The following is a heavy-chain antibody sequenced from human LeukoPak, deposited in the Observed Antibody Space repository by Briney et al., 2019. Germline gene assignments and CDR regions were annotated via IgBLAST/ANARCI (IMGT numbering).Heavy chain of an antibody. CDR2: ISGSCCST. V-gene: IGHV3-23*01. CDR1: GFTFSSYA. Sequence: GGSLRLSCAASGFTFSSYAMSWVRQAPGKGLEWVSAISGSCCSTYYADSVKGRFTVSRDNSKNTLYLQMNSLRAEDTAVYYCAKLDADIVVVPAASDPWGQGTLVAVSS. D-gene: IGHD2-2*01. J-gene: IGHJ5*02. CDR3: AKLDADIVVVPAASDP.